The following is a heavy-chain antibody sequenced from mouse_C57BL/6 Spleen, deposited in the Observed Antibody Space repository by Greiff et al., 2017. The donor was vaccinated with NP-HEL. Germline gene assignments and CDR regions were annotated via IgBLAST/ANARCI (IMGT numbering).Heavy chain of an antibody. J-gene: IGHJ3*01. Sequence: EVQRVESGGGLVKPGGSLKLSCAASGFTFSDYGMHWVRQAPEKGLEWVAYISSGSSTIYYADTVKGRFTISRDNAKNTLFLQMTSLRSEDTAMYYCARSGKAWFAYWGQGTLVTVSA. V-gene: IGHV5-17*01. CDR1: GFTFSDYG. CDR2: ISSGSSTI. D-gene: IGHD4-1*01. CDR3: ARSGKAWFAY.